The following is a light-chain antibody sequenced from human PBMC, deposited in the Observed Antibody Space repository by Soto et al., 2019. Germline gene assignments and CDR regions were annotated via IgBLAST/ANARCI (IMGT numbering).Light chain of an antibody. CDR1: QSVSSN. CDR2: GAS. Sequence: IVMTQSPATLSVSPGERATISCRASQSVSSNLAWYQQKPGQAPRVLIYGASTRVTGIPDRFRGSGCGTEFYLTISSMQSEDSGVYYCHHYNTWPPKTFGQGTKVEIK. J-gene: IGKJ1*01. CDR3: HHYNTWPPKT. V-gene: IGKV3-15*01.